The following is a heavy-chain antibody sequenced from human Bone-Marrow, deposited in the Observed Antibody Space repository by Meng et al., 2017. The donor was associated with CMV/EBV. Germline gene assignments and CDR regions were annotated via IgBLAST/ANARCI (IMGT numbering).Heavy chain of an antibody. CDR1: GFTFSSYW. D-gene: IGHD3-3*01. CDR2: INSDGSST. V-gene: IGHV3-74*01. J-gene: IGHJ6*02. CDR3: AREGKNDFWSCYGGGAFYGTDV. Sequence: GGSLRLPCAASGFTFSSYWMHWVRQAPGKGLVWVSRINSDGSSTSYADSVKGRFTISRDNAKNTLYLQMNSLRAEDTAVYYCAREGKNDFWSCYGGGAFYGTDVWGQGTTVTVSS.